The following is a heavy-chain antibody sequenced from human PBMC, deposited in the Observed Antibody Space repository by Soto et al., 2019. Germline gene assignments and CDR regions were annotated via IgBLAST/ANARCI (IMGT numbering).Heavy chain of an antibody. Sequence: GGSLRLSCAASGFTFSSYAMTWVRQAPGKGLEWVSGISGSAGGTYYADSVKGRFTISRDNSKNTLYLQMNNLRAKDTARYYCAKDVYCSTTSCSFDYWGQGTLVTVSS. J-gene: IGHJ4*02. V-gene: IGHV3-23*01. CDR2: ISGSAGGT. CDR1: GFTFSSYA. CDR3: AKDVYCSTTSCSFDY. D-gene: IGHD2-2*01.